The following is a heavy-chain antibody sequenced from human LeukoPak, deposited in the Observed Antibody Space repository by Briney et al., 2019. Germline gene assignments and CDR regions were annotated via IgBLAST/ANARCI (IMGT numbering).Heavy chain of an antibody. J-gene: IGHJ3*02. CDR2: IYYSGST. D-gene: IGHD2-21*01. CDR1: GGSISSYY. Sequence: SETLSLTCTVSGGSISSYYWSWIRQPPGKGLEWIGYIYYSGSTNYNPSLKSRVAISVDTSKNQFSLKLSSVTAADTAVYYCARGVVVVIANDAFDIWGQGTMVTVSS. CDR3: ARGVVVVIANDAFDI. V-gene: IGHV4-59*01.